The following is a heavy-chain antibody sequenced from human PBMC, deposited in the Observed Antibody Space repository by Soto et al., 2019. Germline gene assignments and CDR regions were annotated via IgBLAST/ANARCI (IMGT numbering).Heavy chain of an antibody. Sequence: ASETLSLTCTVSGGSISSYYWSWIRQSPGRGLEWIGYIYFTGNTNYNPSLKSRVTISVDTSNNQFSLKLSSVTSADTAVYYCARDRGDSGWYNWFDPWGQGTLVTVSS. CDR1: GGSISSYY. CDR2: IYFTGNT. J-gene: IGHJ5*02. V-gene: IGHV4-59*01. D-gene: IGHD6-19*01. CDR3: ARDRGDSGWYNWFDP.